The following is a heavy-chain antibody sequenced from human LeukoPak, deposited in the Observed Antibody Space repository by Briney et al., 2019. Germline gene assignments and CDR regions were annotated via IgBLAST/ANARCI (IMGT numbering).Heavy chain of an antibody. CDR2: IWYDGSNK. J-gene: IGHJ4*02. Sequence: GRSLRLSCAASGFTFSSYAMHWVRQAPGKGLEWVAVIWYDGSNKYYADSVKGRSTISRDNSKNTLYLQMNSLRAEDTAVYYCARERGYGSGSYYDYWGQGTLVTVSS. CDR1: GFTFSSYA. D-gene: IGHD3-10*01. CDR3: ARERGYGSGSYYDY. V-gene: IGHV3-33*08.